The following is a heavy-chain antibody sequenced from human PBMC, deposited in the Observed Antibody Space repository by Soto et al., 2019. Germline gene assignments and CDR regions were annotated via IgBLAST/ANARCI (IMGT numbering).Heavy chain of an antibody. V-gene: IGHV3-30*18. CDR3: AKDTRYCGGDCYAYYYYYGMDV. Sequence: QVQLVESGGGVVQPGRSLRLSCAASGFTFSSYGMHWVHQAPGKGLEWVAVISYDGSNKYYADSVKARFTISRDNSKNTLYLQMNGLRAEDTAVYYCAKDTRYCGGDCYAYYYYYGMDVWGQGTTVTVSS. D-gene: IGHD2-21*02. CDR2: ISYDGSNK. J-gene: IGHJ6*02. CDR1: GFTFSSYG.